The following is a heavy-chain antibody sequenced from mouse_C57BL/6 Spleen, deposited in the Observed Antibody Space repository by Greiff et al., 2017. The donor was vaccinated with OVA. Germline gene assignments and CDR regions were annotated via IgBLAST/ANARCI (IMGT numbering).Heavy chain of an antibody. CDR2: INPNYGTT. J-gene: IGHJ4*01. V-gene: IGHV1-39*01. D-gene: IGHD6-1*01. CDR1: GYSFTDYN. CDR3: ARGGKGATYAMDY. Sequence: VQLQQSGPELVKPGASVKISCKASGYSFTDYNMNWVKQSNGTSLEWIGVINPNYGTTSYNQKFKGKATLTVYHSSSTAYMHLNSLTSEDSAGYDCARGGKGATYAMDYWGQGTSVTVSS.